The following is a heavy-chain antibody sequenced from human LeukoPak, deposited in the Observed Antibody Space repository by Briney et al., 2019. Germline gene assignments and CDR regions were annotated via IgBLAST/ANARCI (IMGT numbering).Heavy chain of an antibody. Sequence: SETLSLTCTVSGGSISSSSYYWSWIRQPPGKGLEWIGEINHSGSTNYNPSLKSRVTISVDTSKNQFSLKLSSVTAADTAVYYCARSDRHYYYYYMDVWGKGTTVTVSS. CDR2: INHSGST. CDR1: GGSISSSSYY. CDR3: ARSDRHYYYYYMDV. V-gene: IGHV4-39*07. J-gene: IGHJ6*03. D-gene: IGHD3-22*01.